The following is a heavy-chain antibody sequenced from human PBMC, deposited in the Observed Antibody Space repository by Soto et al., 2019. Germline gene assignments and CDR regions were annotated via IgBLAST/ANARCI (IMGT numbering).Heavy chain of an antibody. CDR2: INPNSGGT. CDR3: ARLAGITMVRGDAFDI. V-gene: IGHV1-2*02. Sequence: ASVKVSCKASGYTFTGYYMHWVRQAPGQGLEWMGWINPNSGGTNYAQKFQGRVTMTRDTSISTAYMELSRLRSDDTAVYYCARLAGITMVRGDAFDIWGQGTMVT. D-gene: IGHD3-10*01. J-gene: IGHJ3*02. CDR1: GYTFTGYY.